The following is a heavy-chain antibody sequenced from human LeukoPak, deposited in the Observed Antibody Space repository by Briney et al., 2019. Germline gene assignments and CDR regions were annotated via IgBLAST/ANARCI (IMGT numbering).Heavy chain of an antibody. D-gene: IGHD5-24*01. J-gene: IGHJ4*02. CDR3: ANLWEMGY. Sequence: PGGSLRLSCAASGFSFSDYWMSWVRQAPGKGLEWVANVKPDGSEKYCVDSVKGRFTISRDNARNSLYLQMDSLRAEDTAVYYCANLWEMGYWGQGTLVTVSS. CDR2: VKPDGSEK. CDR1: GFSFSDYW. V-gene: IGHV3-7*01.